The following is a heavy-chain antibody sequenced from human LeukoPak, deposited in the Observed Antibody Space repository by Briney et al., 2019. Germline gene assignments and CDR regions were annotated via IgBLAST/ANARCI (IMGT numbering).Heavy chain of an antibody. CDR3: SKESITPITISGVMPRARFDT. CDR2: IRNDGSDK. CDR1: GFTFSYYG. D-gene: IGHD3-16*01. V-gene: IGHV3-30*02. J-gene: IGHJ5*02. Sequence: PGGSLRLSCSASGFTFSYYGMHWVRQAPGKGPEWVGFIRNDGSDKYYADSVRGRFTISRDNSKNTLYLEMNILRPEDTAVFFCSKESITPITISGVMPRARFDTWGERILVTVSS.